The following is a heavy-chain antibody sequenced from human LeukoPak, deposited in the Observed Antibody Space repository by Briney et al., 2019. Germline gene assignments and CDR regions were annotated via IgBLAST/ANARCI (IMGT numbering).Heavy chain of an antibody. V-gene: IGHV3-49*03. Sequence: GGSLRLSCTASGFTFGDYTMDWFRQAPGTGREWVGFIRSKAYGGTTEYAASVKGRCTISRDDSKSIAYLQMNSLKTEDTAVYYCTRDGTSWYSDAFDVWGQGTMVTVSS. CDR3: TRDGTSWYSDAFDV. D-gene: IGHD6-13*01. CDR2: IRSKAYGGTT. J-gene: IGHJ3*01. CDR1: GFTFGDYT.